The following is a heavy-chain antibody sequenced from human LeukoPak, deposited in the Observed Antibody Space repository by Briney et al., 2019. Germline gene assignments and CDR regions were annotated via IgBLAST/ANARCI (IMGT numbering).Heavy chain of an antibody. V-gene: IGHV1-2*02. D-gene: IGHD1-7*01. J-gene: IGHJ4*02. CDR3: ARDDLGRATGTTGSLDY. Sequence: RASVKVSCKASGYTFTGYYMHWVRQAPGQGLEWMGWINPNSGGTNYAQKFQGRVTMTRDTSIGTAYMELSRLRSDDTAVYYCARDDLGRATGTTGSLDYWGQGTLVTVSS. CDR2: INPNSGGT. CDR1: GYTFTGYY.